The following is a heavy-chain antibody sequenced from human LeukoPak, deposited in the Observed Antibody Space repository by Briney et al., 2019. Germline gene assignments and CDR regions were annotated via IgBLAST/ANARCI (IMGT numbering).Heavy chain of an antibody. J-gene: IGHJ5*02. D-gene: IGHD6-13*01. CDR1: GGTFSNYA. Sequence: ASVKVSCKASGGTFSNYAISWVRQAPGQGLEWMGRIIPILGVANYAQKFQGRVTITADKSTSTAYMELSSLRSEDTAVYYCATASPHLSSWDWFDPWGQGTLVTVSS. CDR3: ATASPHLSSWDWFDP. CDR2: IIPILGVA. V-gene: IGHV1-69*04.